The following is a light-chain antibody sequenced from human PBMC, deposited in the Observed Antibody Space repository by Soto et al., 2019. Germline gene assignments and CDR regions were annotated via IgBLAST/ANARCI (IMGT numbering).Light chain of an antibody. CDR1: QSIDSY. V-gene: IGKV1-39*01. Sequence: DIQMTQSPSSLSASVGDRLTITCRASQSIDSYLNWYQQKPGKAPKLLIYAASNLQSGVPSRFSGSGSGTDFTATISSLQPEDFATYYCQQTYSVPGTFGGGTKVEVK. CDR3: QQTYSVPGT. J-gene: IGKJ4*01. CDR2: AAS.